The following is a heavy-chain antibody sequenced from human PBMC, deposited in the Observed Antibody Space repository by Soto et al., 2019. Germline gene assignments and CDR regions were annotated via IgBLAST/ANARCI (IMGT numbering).Heavy chain of an antibody. CDR3: ARDPYYDFWSGYPQGYYMDV. J-gene: IGHJ6*03. Sequence: ASVKVSCKVSGYTFTSYGISWVRQAPGQGLEWMGWISAYNGNTNYAQKLQGRVTMTTYTSTSTAYMELRSLRSDDTAVYYCARDPYYDFWSGYPQGYYMDVWGKGTTVTVSS. D-gene: IGHD3-3*01. CDR1: GYTFTSYG. V-gene: IGHV1-18*01. CDR2: ISAYNGNT.